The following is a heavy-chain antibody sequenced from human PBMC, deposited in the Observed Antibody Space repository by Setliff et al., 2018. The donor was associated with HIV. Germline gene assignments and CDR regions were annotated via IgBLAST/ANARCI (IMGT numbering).Heavy chain of an antibody. V-gene: IGHV4-30-4*08. J-gene: IGHJ4*02. D-gene: IGHD3-10*01. Sequence: SETLSLTCTVSGGSIASGDYYWNWIRQPPGKGLEWIGYIHYSGFTYYKPSLKSRVTVSVDTSKNQFSLKLSSVTAADTAVYYCARYYYGSQTMLDYWGQGTLVTVSS. CDR2: IHYSGFT. CDR3: ARYYYGSQTMLDY. CDR1: GGSIASGDYY.